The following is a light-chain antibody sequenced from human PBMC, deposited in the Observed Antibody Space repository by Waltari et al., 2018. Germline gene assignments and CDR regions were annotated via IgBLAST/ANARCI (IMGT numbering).Light chain of an antibody. CDR1: QSISSW. Sequence: DIQMTQSPSTLSASGGDRVTIPCRASQSISSWLAWYQQKPGKVPKLLIYQASSLQSGVPSRFSGSGSGTEFTLTISGLQPDDFATYYCQQYNSYPYTFGQGTKLEI. CDR3: QQYNSYPYT. CDR2: QAS. V-gene: IGKV1-5*03. J-gene: IGKJ2*01.